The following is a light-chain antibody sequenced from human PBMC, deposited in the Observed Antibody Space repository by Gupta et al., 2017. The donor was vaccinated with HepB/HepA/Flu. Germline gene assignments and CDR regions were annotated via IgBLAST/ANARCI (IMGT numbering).Light chain of an antibody. J-gene: IGLJ2*01. CDR1: SSDVGSYKF. CDR3: SSFTRSSTVI. V-gene: IGLV2-14*03. CDR2: DVS. Sequence: QSALTQPASVSGSPGQSITISCTGTSSDVGSYKFVSWYQQHPGKVPKVMIYDVSNRPSGVSSRFSGSKSGNTASLTISGLQADDEADYYCSSFTRSSTVIFGGGTKLTVL.